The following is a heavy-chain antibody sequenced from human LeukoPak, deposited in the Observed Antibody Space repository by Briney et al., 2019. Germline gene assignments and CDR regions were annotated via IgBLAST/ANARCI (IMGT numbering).Heavy chain of an antibody. D-gene: IGHD2-2*01. V-gene: IGHV1-46*01. J-gene: IGHJ4*02. Sequence: ASVKVSCKASGYTFTTYYMRGVRPAPGQGLEWMGIINPSGGSTSYAPKFQGRVTMTRDTSTSTGYMELSSLRSEDTAGFSLPRGKYSSTSCFIYWGQGPLVTVSS. CDR2: INPSGGST. CDR3: PRGKYSSTSCFIY. CDR1: GYTFTTYY.